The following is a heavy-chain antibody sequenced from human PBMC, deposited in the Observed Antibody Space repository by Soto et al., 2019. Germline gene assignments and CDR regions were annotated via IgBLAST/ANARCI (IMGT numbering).Heavy chain of an antibody. CDR2: ISGSGGST. J-gene: IGHJ6*02. Sequence: GGSLRLSCAASGFTFSSYAMSWVRQAPGKGLEWVSAISGSGGSTYYADSVKGRFTISRDNSKNTLYLQMNSLRAEDTAVYYCAKDFFSSTSCYLPALGYYGMDVWGQGTTVTVSS. CDR3: AKDFFSSTSCYLPALGYYGMDV. V-gene: IGHV3-23*01. D-gene: IGHD2-2*01. CDR1: GFTFSSYA.